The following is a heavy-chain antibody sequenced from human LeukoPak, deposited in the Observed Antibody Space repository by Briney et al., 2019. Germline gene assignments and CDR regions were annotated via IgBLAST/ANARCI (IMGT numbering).Heavy chain of an antibody. CDR3: ARGPHSAYYYYYYGMDV. J-gene: IGHJ6*02. CDR2: IYYSGST. Sequence: SQTLSLTCTVSGGSISSGGYYWSWIRQHPGKGLEWIGYIYYSGSTYYNPSLKSRVTISVDTSKNQFSLKLSSVTAADTAVYYCARGPHSAYYYYYYGMDVWGQGTTVTVSS. V-gene: IGHV4-31*03. CDR1: GGSISSGGYY.